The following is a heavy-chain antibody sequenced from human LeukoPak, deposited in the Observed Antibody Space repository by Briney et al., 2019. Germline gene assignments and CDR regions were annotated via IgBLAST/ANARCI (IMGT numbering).Heavy chain of an antibody. V-gene: IGHV4-30-4*01. D-gene: IGHD3-10*01. CDR3: VRGVQLLWFGELLPYFDY. Sequence: SQTLSLTCTVSGGSISSGDYYWSWIRQPPGKGLEWIGYIYYSGSTYYNPSLKSRVTISVDTSKNQFSLKLSSVTAADTAVYYCVRGVQLLWFGELLPYFDYWGQGTLVTVSS. CDR1: GGSISSGDYY. CDR2: IYYSGST. J-gene: IGHJ4*02.